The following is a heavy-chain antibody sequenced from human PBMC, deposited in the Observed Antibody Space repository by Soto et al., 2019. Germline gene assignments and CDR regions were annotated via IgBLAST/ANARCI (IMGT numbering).Heavy chain of an antibody. J-gene: IGHJ4*02. CDR2: ISYDGSNK. CDR1: GFTFSSYA. Sequence: QVLLVESGGGVVQPGRSLRLSSAASGFTFSSYAMHWVRQAPGKGREWVAVISYDGSNKYYADSVKGRFTISRDNSKNTLYLQMNSLRAEDTAVYYCARGHDYGDLEGYWGQGTLVTVSS. D-gene: IGHD4-17*01. CDR3: ARGHDYGDLEGY. V-gene: IGHV3-30-3*01.